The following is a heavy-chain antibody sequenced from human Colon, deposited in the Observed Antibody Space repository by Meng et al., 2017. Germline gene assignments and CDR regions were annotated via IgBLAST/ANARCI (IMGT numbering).Heavy chain of an antibody. Sequence: GESLKISCAASGFMFSDSWMTWVRQAPGKGLEFVTNINPDESVKNYVDSVKGRFAISGDNAKRSLYLQMNSLTAEDTALYYCARDPSHGAFNIW. CDR1: GFMFSDSW. J-gene: IGHJ3*02. CDR3: ARDPSHGAFNI. CDR2: INPDESVK. V-gene: IGHV3-7*01. D-gene: IGHD1-26*01.